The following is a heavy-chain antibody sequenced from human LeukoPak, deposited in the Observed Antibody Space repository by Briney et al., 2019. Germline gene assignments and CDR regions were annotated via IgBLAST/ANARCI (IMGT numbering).Heavy chain of an antibody. CDR3: ARAGLGGHYIDY. J-gene: IGHJ4*02. D-gene: IGHD2-15*01. CDR2: VSGSDENK. Sequence: GGSLRLSCAASGFTFSDYYMTWIRQAPGQGLDWISYVSGSDENKYYAGSVRGRFAISRDNAEKSLFLQMSNVRAEDTDVYYCARAGLGGHYIDYWGQGTLVTVSS. V-gene: IGHV3-11*01. CDR1: GFTFSDYY.